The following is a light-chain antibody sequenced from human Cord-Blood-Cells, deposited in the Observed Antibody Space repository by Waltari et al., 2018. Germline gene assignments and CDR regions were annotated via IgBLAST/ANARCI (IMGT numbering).Light chain of an antibody. V-gene: IGLV3-1*01. CDR2: KDS. J-gene: IGLJ2*01. CDR3: QAWDSSTVV. Sequence: SYELTQPPSVSVSPGQTASITCSGDKLGDKYACWYQKKPGQSPVLVIYKDSKRPSGLPERFAGSNSGNTATLTISGAQAMDEADYYCQAWDSSTVVFGGGTKLTVL. CDR1: KLGDKY.